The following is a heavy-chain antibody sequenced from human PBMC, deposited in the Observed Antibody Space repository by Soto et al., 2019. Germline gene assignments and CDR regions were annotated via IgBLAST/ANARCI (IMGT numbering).Heavy chain of an antibody. Sequence: QVQLVESGGGGVQPGRSLRLSCAASGFTFSSSAMHWVRQAPGKGLEGGAVISSDGSNKYDADSVKGRFTIARDNSKNTLYLQMNRLRAEDTAVYYCARMASFYCSGGSCYPTYGMDVWGQGTTVTVSS. J-gene: IGHJ6*02. D-gene: IGHD2-15*01. CDR2: ISSDGSNK. V-gene: IGHV3-30-3*01. CDR1: GFTFSSSA. CDR3: ARMASFYCSGGSCYPTYGMDV.